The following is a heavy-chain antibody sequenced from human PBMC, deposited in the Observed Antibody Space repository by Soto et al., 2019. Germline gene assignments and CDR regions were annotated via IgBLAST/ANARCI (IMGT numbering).Heavy chain of an antibody. CDR2: IIPILGIA. CDR1: IGTFYSSA. Sequence: GASVKVSCTSSIGTFYSSAITVVRQAPGQGLEWMGRIIPILGIANYAQKFQGRVTITADKSTSTAYMELSSLRSEDTAVYYCARGLIAAAGTNYFDYWGQGTMVTVSS. J-gene: IGHJ4*02. CDR3: ARGLIAAAGTNYFDY. D-gene: IGHD6-13*01. V-gene: IGHV1-69*04.